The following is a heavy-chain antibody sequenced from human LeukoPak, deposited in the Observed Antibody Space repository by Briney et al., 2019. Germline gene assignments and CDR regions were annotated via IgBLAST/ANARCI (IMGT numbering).Heavy chain of an antibody. CDR2: MNPNSGNT. J-gene: IGHJ5*02. CDR1: GYTFTSYD. Sequence: ASVKVSCKASGYTFTSYDINWVRQATGQGLEWMGWMNPNSGNTGYAQKFQGRVTITRNTSISTAYMELSSLRSEDTAVYYCARGVSPGGDNWFDPWGQGTLVTVSS. D-gene: IGHD4-17*01. CDR3: ARGVSPGGDNWFDP. V-gene: IGHV1-8*03.